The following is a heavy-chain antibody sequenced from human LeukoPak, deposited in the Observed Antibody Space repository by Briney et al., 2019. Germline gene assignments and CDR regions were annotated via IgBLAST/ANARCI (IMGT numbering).Heavy chain of an antibody. CDR3: TREAEDLPGAITFLY. CDR2: NSSYTGNT. V-gene: IGHV1-18*01. D-gene: IGHD2-2*01. J-gene: IGHJ4*02. CDR1: GYSFTGYG. Sequence: ASVKVSCTASGYSFTGYGVSWVRQAPGQGLEWMGCNSSYTGNTDYVHDLRGRVTVTADTSTNTVYMELRSLRSDDTAVYYCTREAEDLPGAITFLYWGQGTLVTVSS.